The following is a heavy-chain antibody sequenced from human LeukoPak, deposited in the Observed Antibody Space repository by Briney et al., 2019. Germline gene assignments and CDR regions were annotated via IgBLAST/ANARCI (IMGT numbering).Heavy chain of an antibody. J-gene: IGHJ4*02. CDR1: GFSISSGFY. CDR3: ARSDGPYGDYAY. CDR2: VHHSGST. D-gene: IGHD4-17*01. Sequence: SETLSLTCAVSGFSISSGFYWGWIRQPPGKGLEWIGSVHHSGSTYYNPSLKSRVTIPVDTSKSHFSLKVSSVTAADTAVYYCARSDGPYGDYAYWGQGSLVTVSS. V-gene: IGHV4-38-2*01.